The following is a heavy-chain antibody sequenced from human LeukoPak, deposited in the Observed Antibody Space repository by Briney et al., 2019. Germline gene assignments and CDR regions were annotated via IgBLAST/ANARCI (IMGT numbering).Heavy chain of an antibody. CDR3: AARGYDFWSGRGYFDY. CDR1: GGSISSYY. D-gene: IGHD3-3*01. J-gene: IGHJ4*02. V-gene: IGHV4-59*01. CDR2: IYYSGST. Sequence: SETLSLTCTVSGGSISSYYWSWLRQPPGKGLEWIGYIYYSGSTNYNPSLKSRVTISVDTSKNQFSLKLSSVTAADTAVYYCAARGYDFWSGRGYFDYWGQGTLVTVSS.